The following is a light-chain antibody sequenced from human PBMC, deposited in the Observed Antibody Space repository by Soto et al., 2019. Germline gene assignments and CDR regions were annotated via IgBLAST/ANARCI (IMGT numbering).Light chain of an antibody. J-gene: IGLJ1*01. CDR2: DVS. V-gene: IGLV2-14*01. CDR1: SSDVGGYNY. Sequence: QSVLTQPASVSGSPGQSITIYCTGTSSDVGGYNYVSWYQQYPGKAPKLMIYDVSNRPSGVSNRFSGSKSGNTASLTISGLQAEDEADYYCSSYTISNTLVFGSGTKVTLL. CDR3: SSYTISNTLV.